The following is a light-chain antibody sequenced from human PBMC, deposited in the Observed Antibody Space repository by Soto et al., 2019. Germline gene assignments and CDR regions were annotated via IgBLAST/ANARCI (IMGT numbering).Light chain of an antibody. J-gene: IGKJ1*01. CDR1: QSMSSN. CDR2: GAS. CDR3: QQYNKRPVT. Sequence: DIVMTPSPATLSVSPGERATLSCRASQSMSSNLAWYQQRPGQAPRLLIYGASTRATGIPARFSGSGSGTDFTLTISSLQSEDFAVYDCQQYNKRPVTFGQGTKVEIK. V-gene: IGKV3-15*01.